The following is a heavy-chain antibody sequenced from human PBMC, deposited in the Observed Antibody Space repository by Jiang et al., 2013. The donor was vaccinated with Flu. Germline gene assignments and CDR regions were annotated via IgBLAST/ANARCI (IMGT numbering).Heavy chain of an antibody. J-gene: IGHJ4*02. CDR3: AGTYYYDSSGYYGFDY. Sequence: LEWVAVISYDGSNKYYADSVKGRFTISRDNSKNTLYLQMNSLRAEDTAVYYCAGTYYYDSSGYYGFDYWGQGTLVTVSS. V-gene: IGHV3-30*03. CDR2: ISYDGSNK. D-gene: IGHD3-22*01.